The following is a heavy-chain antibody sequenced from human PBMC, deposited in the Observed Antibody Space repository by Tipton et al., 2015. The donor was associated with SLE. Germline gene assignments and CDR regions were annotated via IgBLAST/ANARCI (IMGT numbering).Heavy chain of an antibody. CDR1: GGSISSGSYY. J-gene: IGHJ4*02. D-gene: IGHD6-19*01. Sequence: TLSLTCTVSGGSISSGSYYWSWIRQPAGKGLEWIGRIYTSGSTNYNPSLKSRVTISVDTSKNQFSLKLSSVTAADTAVYYCARDLRGWSGGFDYWSRGTLVTVSS. CDR3: ARDLRGWSGGFDY. V-gene: IGHV4-61*02. CDR2: IYTSGST.